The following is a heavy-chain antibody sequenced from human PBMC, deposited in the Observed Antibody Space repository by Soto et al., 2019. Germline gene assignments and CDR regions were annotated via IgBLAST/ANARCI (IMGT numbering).Heavy chain of an antibody. Sequence: PSETLSLTCTVSGGPISNSYWNWIRQPPGKGLEWIGYIYYSVSPTYNPSLKSRVTISVDTSKSQLSLNLNSVTAADTAVYYCARRSVSSWTFDSWGQGTLVTVSS. V-gene: IGHV4-59*08. J-gene: IGHJ4*02. D-gene: IGHD6-13*01. CDR1: GGPISNSY. CDR3: ARRSVSSWTFDS. CDR2: IYYSVSP.